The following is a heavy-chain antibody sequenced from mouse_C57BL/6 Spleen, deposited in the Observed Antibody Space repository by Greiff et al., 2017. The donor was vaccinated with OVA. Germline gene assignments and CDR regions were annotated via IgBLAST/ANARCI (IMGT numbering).Heavy chain of an antibody. CDR1: GYTFTDHT. D-gene: IGHD4-1*01. CDR2: IYPSGGST. Sequence: QVQLQQSDAELVKPGASVKLSCKASGYTFTDHTIHWMKQRPEQGLEWIGYIYPSGGSTKYNEKFKGKATLTADKSYSTAYLQLNSLTSEDSAVYCCAYLGREDYAMDYWGQGTSVTVSS. V-gene: IGHV1-78*01. J-gene: IGHJ4*01. CDR3: AYLGREDYAMDY.